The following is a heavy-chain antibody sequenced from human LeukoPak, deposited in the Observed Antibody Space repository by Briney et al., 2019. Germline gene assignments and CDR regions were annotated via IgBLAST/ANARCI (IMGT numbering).Heavy chain of an antibody. CDR2: ISHSGSA. D-gene: IGHD3-3*01. V-gene: IGHV4-34*01. CDR1: GGSLSGSY. J-gene: IGHJ4*02. Sequence: SETLSLTCAVYGGSLSGSYWSWIRQPPGKGLEWIGEISHSGSANYNPSLKSRVTLSIDKSKNRFSLNLNSVTAADTAVYYCARARRDSGFYKVDYWGQGTLVTVSS. CDR3: ARARRDSGFYKVDY.